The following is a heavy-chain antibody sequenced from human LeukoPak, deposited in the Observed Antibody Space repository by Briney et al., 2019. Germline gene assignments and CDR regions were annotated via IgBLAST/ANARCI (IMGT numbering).Heavy chain of an antibody. CDR3: ARHGTITMVRGRLRYYYMDV. Sequence: GGSLRLSCAASGFTFSNYNMNWVRQAPGKGLEWISYITRSSSTIYYADSVKGRFTISRDNAKNSLYLQMNSLRAEDTAVYYCARHGTITMVRGRLRYYYMDVWGKGATVTISS. CDR2: ITRSSSTI. V-gene: IGHV3-48*01. J-gene: IGHJ6*03. CDR1: GFTFSNYN. D-gene: IGHD3-10*01.